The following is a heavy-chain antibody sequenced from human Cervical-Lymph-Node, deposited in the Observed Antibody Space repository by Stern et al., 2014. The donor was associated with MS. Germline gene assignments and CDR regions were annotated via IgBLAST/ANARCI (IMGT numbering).Heavy chain of an antibody. CDR3: ATTRWDLFTWNWFDP. CDR1: GGSISSSGYY. J-gene: IGHJ5*02. Sequence: MQLVESGPGLVKPSQTLSLTCTVSGGSISSSGYYWSWIRQPADKGLEWIGRIHDSGSPYYNPSLQSRVTISIETAQNPFPLQLPSVTAADTAVYYCATTRWDLFTWNWFDPWGQGTLVTVSS. CDR2: IHDSGSP. V-gene: IGHV4-61*02. D-gene: IGHD1-26*01.